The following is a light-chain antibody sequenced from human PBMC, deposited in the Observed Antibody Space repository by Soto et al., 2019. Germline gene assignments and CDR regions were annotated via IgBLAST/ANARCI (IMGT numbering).Light chain of an antibody. CDR1: ETINTW. CDR3: QQYNSYWT. J-gene: IGKJ1*01. Sequence: IHMTQSPSTLSASVGDRVTITCRASETINTWLAWHQQKPGKAPKLLIYDAYSLQSGVPSRFSGSGSGTKFTLTISSLQPDDSATYYCQQYNSYWTFGPGTKVDIK. CDR2: DAY. V-gene: IGKV1-5*01.